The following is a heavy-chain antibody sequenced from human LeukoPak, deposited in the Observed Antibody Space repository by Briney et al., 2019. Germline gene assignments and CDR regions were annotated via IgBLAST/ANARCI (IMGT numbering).Heavy chain of an antibody. V-gene: IGHV4-34*01. D-gene: IGHD3-10*01. J-gene: IGHJ6*03. CDR1: GGSFSGYY. CDR3: ARLTKNDSGTYRFGKKKRGYMDV. CDR2: MNHSGST. Sequence: SETLSLTCAVYGGSFSGYYWSWIRQPPGKGLEWIGEMNHSGSTNYNPSLKSRVTISVDTSKNQFSLKLSSVTAADTAAYYCARLTKNDSGTYRFGKKKRGYMDVWGKGTTVTISS.